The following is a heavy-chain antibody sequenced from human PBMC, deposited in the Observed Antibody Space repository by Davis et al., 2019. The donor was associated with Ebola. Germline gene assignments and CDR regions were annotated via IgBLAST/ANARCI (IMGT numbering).Heavy chain of an antibody. D-gene: IGHD3-22*01. CDR2: IYYSGST. V-gene: IGHV4-39*01. CDR3: AGRITMIVVVRDLYDAFDI. J-gene: IGHJ3*02. CDR1: GSSISSSSYY. Sequence: PSETLSLTCTVSGSSISSSSYYWGWIRQPPGKGLEWIGSIYYSGSTYYNPSLKSRVTISVDTSKNQFSLKLSSVTAADTAVYYCAGRITMIVVVRDLYDAFDIWGQGTMVTVSS.